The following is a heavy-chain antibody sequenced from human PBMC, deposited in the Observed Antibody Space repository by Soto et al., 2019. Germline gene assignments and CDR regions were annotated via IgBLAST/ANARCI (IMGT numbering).Heavy chain of an antibody. V-gene: IGHV3-48*02. J-gene: IGHJ3*02. CDR1: GFTFSSYS. Sequence: GGSLRLSCAASGFTFSSYSMNWVRQAPGKGLEWVSYISSSSTIYYADSVKGRFTISRDNAKNSLYLQMNSLRDEDTAVYYCARPYCSSTSCYAFDIWGQGTMVTVSS. D-gene: IGHD2-2*01. CDR3: ARPYCSSTSCYAFDI. CDR2: ISSSSTI.